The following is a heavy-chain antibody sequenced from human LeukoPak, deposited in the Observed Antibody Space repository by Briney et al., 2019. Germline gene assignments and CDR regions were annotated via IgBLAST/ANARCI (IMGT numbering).Heavy chain of an antibody. Sequence: GGSLRLSCAASGFTFSSYAMTWVRQAPGKGLEWVSGINASGSATHYADTVKGRFTISRDNSKNTLYLQMNTLRAEDTAVYYGAKRPRDSSGYYLGAFDIWGQGTMVTVSS. D-gene: IGHD3-22*01. V-gene: IGHV3-23*01. CDR2: INASGSAT. J-gene: IGHJ3*02. CDR3: AKRPRDSSGYYLGAFDI. CDR1: GFTFSSYA.